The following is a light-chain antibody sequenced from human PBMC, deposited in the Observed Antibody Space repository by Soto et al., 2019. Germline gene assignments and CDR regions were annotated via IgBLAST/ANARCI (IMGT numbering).Light chain of an antibody. CDR2: EVS. Sequence: QSALTQPASVSGSPGQSITISCTGTSSDVGGYNYVSWYQQHSGKAPKLMIYEVSNRPSGVSNRFSGSKSGNTASLTISGLQAEDEADYSCSSYTSSSPHVVFGGGTKLTVL. J-gene: IGLJ2*01. CDR3: SSYTSSSPHVV. V-gene: IGLV2-14*01. CDR1: SSDVGGYNY.